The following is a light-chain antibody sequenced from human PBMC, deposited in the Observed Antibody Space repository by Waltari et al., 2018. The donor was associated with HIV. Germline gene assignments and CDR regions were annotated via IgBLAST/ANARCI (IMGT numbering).Light chain of an antibody. Sequence: EIVMTQSPATLSVSPGQRVTLSCRASQSVSAKVAWYQQRPGQAPRLLIYDAATRPSGVPARFSGSGSGTECTLTISSLQSEDFATYFCQQYNKGPRGNTFGQGTKLEIK. CDR3: QQYNKGPRGNT. J-gene: IGKJ2*01. CDR2: DAA. V-gene: IGKV3-15*01. CDR1: QSVSAK.